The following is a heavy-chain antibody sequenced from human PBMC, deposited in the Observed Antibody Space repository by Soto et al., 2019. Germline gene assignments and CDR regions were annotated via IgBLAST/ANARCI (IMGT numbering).Heavy chain of an antibody. CDR2: ISGSGGST. CDR1: GFTFSSYA. Sequence: GGSLRLSCAASGFTFSSYAMSWVRQAPGKGLEWVSAISGSGGSTHYADSVKGRFTISRDNSKNTLYLQMNSLRAEDTAVYYCAKSGQLAPIYYYYYYMDVWGKGTTVTVSS. D-gene: IGHD6-6*01. J-gene: IGHJ6*03. CDR3: AKSGQLAPIYYYYYYMDV. V-gene: IGHV3-23*01.